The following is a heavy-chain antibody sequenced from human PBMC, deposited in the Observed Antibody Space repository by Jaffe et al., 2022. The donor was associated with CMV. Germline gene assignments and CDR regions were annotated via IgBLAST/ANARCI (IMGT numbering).Heavy chain of an antibody. CDR2: ISYSGST. CDR1: GGFMSSSGYY. D-gene: IGHD3-10*01. J-gene: IGHJ6*03. V-gene: IGHV4-39*01. CDR3: GRQPAGWYGSGSSAKYYLYYMDV. Sequence: QLQLQESGPGLVKPSETVSLTCIVSGGFMSSSGYYWGWIRQPPGKGLEWIGSISYSGSTYYNTSLKGRLTVSVDTSKAQFSLKLTSVTASDTAVYYCGRQPAGWYGSGSSAKYYLYYMDVWGKGTTVTVSS.